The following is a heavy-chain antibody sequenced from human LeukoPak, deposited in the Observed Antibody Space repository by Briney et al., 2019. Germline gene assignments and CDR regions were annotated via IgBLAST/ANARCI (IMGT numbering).Heavy chain of an antibody. J-gene: IGHJ3*02. CDR3: TVGYSYGYGAFDI. V-gene: IGHV3-30*04. CDR1: GFTFSSYA. Sequence: GGSLRLSCAASGFTFSSYAMHWVRQAPGKGLEWVAIISYDGSNKYYADSVKGRFTISRDNSKNTAYLQMNSLKTEDTAVYYCTVGYSYGYGAFDIWGQGTMVTVSS. CDR2: ISYDGSNK. D-gene: IGHD5-18*01.